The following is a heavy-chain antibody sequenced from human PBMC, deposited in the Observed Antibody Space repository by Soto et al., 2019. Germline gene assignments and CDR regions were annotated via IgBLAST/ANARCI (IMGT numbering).Heavy chain of an antibody. CDR3: AIGSSGWYDWFDP. J-gene: IGHJ5*02. CDR2: IYYSGST. Sequence: NPSETLSLTCTVSGGSISSSSYYWGWIRQPPGKGLEWIGSIYYSGSTYYNPSLKSRVTISVDTSKNQFSLKLSSVTAADTAVYYCAIGSSGWYDWFDPWGQGTLVTVSS. D-gene: IGHD6-19*01. V-gene: IGHV4-39*01. CDR1: GGSISSSSYY.